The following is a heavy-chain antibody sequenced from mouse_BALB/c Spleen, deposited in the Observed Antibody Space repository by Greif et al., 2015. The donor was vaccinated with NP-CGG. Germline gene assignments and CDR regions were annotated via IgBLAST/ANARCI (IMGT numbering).Heavy chain of an antibody. CDR3: ARGLRGYAMDY. D-gene: IGHD3-1*01. CDR1: GYTFTSYW. J-gene: IGHJ4*01. V-gene: IGHV1S81*02. Sequence: QVQLQQSGAELVKPGASVKLSCKASGYTFTSYWMHWAKQRPGQGLEWIGEINPSNGRTNYNEKFKSKATLTVDKSSSTAYMQLSSLTSEDSAVYYCARGLRGYAMDYWGQGTSVTVSS. CDR2: INPSNGRT.